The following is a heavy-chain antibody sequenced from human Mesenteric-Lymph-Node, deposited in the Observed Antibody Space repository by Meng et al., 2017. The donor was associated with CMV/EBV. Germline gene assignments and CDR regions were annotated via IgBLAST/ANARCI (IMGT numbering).Heavy chain of an antibody. Sequence: EVQLVESGGGLIQPGGSLRLSCAASGFIVSSNYMSWVRQAPGKGLEWVSVIYGGGGTNYADSVRGRFTISRDNSKNTLYLQMNSLRAEDTAVYFCAGTGGYSYAYDYWGQGTLVTRLL. CDR1: GFIVSSNY. CDR3: AGTGGYSYAYDY. CDR2: IYGGGGT. D-gene: IGHD5-18*01. V-gene: IGHV3-53*01. J-gene: IGHJ4*02.